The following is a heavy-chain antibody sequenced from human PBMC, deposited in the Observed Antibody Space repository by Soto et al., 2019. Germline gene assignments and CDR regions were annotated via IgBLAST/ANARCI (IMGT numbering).Heavy chain of an antibody. Sequence: GASVKVSCKASGGTFSSYAISWVRQAPGQGLEWMGGIIPIFGTANYAQKFQGRVTITADESTSTAYMELSSLRSEDTAVYYCARDREITIFGVVSSGIYYYYYYMDVWGKGTTVTVSS. J-gene: IGHJ6*03. CDR3: ARDREITIFGVVSSGIYYYYYYMDV. D-gene: IGHD3-3*01. CDR2: IIPIFGTA. CDR1: GGTFSSYA. V-gene: IGHV1-69*13.